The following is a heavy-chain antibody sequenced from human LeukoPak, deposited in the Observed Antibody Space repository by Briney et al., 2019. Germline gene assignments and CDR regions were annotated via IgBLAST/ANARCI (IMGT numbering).Heavy chain of an antibody. CDR3: ARHPVAATVYYGTDV. V-gene: IGHV5-10-1*01. J-gene: IGHJ6*02. D-gene: IGHD2-15*01. CDR2: IDPSDSYT. CDR1: GYSFTSYW. Sequence: GESLKISCKGSGYSFTSYWISWVRQMPGKGLEWMGRIDPSDSYTNYSPSFQGHVTISADKSISTAYLQWSSLKASDTAMYYCARHPVAATVYYGTDVWGQGTTVTVSS.